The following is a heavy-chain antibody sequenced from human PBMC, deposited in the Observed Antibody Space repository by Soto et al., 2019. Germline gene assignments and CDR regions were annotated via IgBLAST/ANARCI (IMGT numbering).Heavy chain of an antibody. CDR1: GFTFSNAW. V-gene: IGHV3-15*07. CDR3: TTDDGYNWEYYGMDV. CDR2: IKSKTDGGTT. J-gene: IGHJ6*02. Sequence: GGSLRLSCAASGFTFSNAWMNWVRQAPGKGLEWVGRIKSKTDGGTTDYAAPVKGRFTISRDDSKNTLYLQMNSLKTEDTAVYYCTTDDGYNWEYYGMDVWGQGTTVTVSS. D-gene: IGHD1-20*01.